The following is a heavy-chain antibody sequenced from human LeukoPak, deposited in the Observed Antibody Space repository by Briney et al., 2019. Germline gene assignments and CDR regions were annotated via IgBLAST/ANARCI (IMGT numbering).Heavy chain of an antibody. Sequence: PGGSLRLSCAASGFTFSSYGMHWVRQAPGKGLEWVEFIRYDGSNKYYADSVKGRFTISRDNSKNTLYLQMNSLRAEDTAVYYCAKDRRAYSSSAFDYWGQGTLVTVSS. CDR1: GFTFSSYG. D-gene: IGHD6-6*01. CDR3: AKDRRAYSSSAFDY. V-gene: IGHV3-30*02. J-gene: IGHJ4*02. CDR2: IRYDGSNK.